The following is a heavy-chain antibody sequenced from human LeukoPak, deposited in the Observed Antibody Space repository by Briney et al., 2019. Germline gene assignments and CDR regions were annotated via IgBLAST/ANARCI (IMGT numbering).Heavy chain of an antibody. J-gene: IGHJ6*03. CDR1: GFTFSSHW. CDR3: ARDGMADCSSTSCYTRRDYYYYYMDV. V-gene: IGHV3-7*01. D-gene: IGHD2-2*02. CDR2: IKQDGSVK. Sequence: GGSLRLCCAASGFTFSSHWMSWVRQAPGKGLEWVANIKQDGSVKYYVDSVKGRFTISRDNAKNSLYLQMNSLRAEDTAVYYCARDGMADCSSTSCYTRRDYYYYYMDVWGKGTTVTVSS.